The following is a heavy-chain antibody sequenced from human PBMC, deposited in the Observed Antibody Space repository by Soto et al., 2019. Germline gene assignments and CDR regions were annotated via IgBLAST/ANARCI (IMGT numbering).Heavy chain of an antibody. J-gene: IGHJ4*02. CDR1: GYTFTNFG. D-gene: IGHD3-10*01. Sequence: ASVKVCCKASGYTFTNFGISWVRQAPGQGLEWMGWISPYNGHTHYTQRFQGRVTMTTDTSTTTAFMELRSLRSDDTAVYYCAREDFGDKIDYRGQVTLVPVSS. CDR2: ISPYNGHT. CDR3: AREDFGDKIDY. V-gene: IGHV1-18*01.